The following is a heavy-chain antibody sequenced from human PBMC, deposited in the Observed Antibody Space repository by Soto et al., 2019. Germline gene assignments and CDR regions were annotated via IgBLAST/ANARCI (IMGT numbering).Heavy chain of an antibody. V-gene: IGHV4-59*08. Sequence: SETLSLTCTVSGGSISSYYWSWIRQPPGKGLEWIGYIYYSGSTNYNPSLKSRVTISVDTSKNQFSLKLSSVTAADTAVYYCARLPYSSGWYGFDYWGQGTLVTVSS. CDR1: GGSISSYY. CDR2: IYYSGST. CDR3: ARLPYSSGWYGFDY. D-gene: IGHD6-19*01. J-gene: IGHJ4*02.